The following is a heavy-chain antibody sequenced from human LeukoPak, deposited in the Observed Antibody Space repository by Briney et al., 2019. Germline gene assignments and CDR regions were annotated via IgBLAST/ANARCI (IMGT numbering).Heavy chain of an antibody. J-gene: IGHJ4*02. V-gene: IGHV1-46*01. Sequence: ASVKVSCKASGYTFTSYYMHWVRQAPGQGLEWMGIINPSGGSTSYAQKFQGRVTMTRDTSTSTVYMELSSLRSEDTAVYYCAADYYDSSGYYSPIDYWGQGTLVTVSS. CDR2: INPSGGST. CDR1: GYTFTSYY. CDR3: AADYYDSSGYYSPIDY. D-gene: IGHD3-22*01.